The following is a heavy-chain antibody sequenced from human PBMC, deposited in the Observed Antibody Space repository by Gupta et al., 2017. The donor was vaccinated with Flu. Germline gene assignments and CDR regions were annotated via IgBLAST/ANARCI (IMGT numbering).Heavy chain of an antibody. J-gene: IGHJ4*02. CDR2: INRDGSEK. Sequence: EVQLVESGGGLVQPGGSLKLSCAASGFDFPGYWMAWVRQAPGKGLEWVANINRDGSEKHYSDAVRGRATISRDNGKKSVFLQMNSLRVDDTAKYFCVRDTPVRVGSADPFDYWGQGLQVNVSA. CDR1: GFDFPGYW. V-gene: IGHV3-7*01. CDR3: VRDTPVRVGSADPFDY. D-gene: IGHD3-16*01.